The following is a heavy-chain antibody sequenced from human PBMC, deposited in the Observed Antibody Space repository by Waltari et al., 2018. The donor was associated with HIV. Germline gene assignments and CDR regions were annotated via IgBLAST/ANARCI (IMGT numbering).Heavy chain of an antibody. CDR3: TTAMIDY. CDR1: GFTFTNAW. V-gene: IGHV3-15*01. Sequence: EVQLVESGGGLVMPGGSLRLSCAASGFTFTNAWMTWVRQAPGKGLEWVGRMKSKTDGGTTDYAAPVRGRFTISRDDSKNTLYLQMNSLETEDTAVYYCTTAMIDYWGQGTLVTVSS. CDR2: MKSKTDGGTT. D-gene: IGHD3-22*01. J-gene: IGHJ4*02.